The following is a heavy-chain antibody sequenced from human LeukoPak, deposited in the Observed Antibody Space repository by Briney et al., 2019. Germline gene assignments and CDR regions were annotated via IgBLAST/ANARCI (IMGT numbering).Heavy chain of an antibody. D-gene: IGHD6-19*01. CDR1: GYSISSGYY. V-gene: IGHV4-38-2*02. CDR2: IYQSEPSSWIASMYHSGST. CDR3: AMRYSSGWYTDAFDI. J-gene: IGHJ3*02. Sequence: SETLSLTCNVSGYSISSGYYWGWIRQPPGKGLQWVGSIYQSEPSSWIASMYHSGSTSYNPSLRSRVTISADTSKKQFSLRVTSVTAADTAVYYCAMRYSSGWYTDAFDIWGQGTMVTVSS.